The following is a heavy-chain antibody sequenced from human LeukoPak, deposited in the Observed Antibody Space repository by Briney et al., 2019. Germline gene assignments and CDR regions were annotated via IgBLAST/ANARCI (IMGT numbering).Heavy chain of an antibody. Sequence: GGSLRLSCAASGFTFSSYWMNWVRQAPGKGLEWVANIKEDGSEKHYVDSVKGRFTISRDNAKNSLYLQMNSLRAEDTALYYCAKDTLGYYYYMDVWGKGTTVTVSS. CDR3: AKDTLGYYYYMDV. CDR2: IKEDGSEK. J-gene: IGHJ6*03. CDR1: GFTFSSYW. V-gene: IGHV3-7*03.